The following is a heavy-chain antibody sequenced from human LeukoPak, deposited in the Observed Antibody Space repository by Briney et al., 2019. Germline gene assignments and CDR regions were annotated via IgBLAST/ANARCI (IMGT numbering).Heavy chain of an antibody. D-gene: IGHD5-18*01. CDR2: IWYDGSNK. J-gene: IGHJ4*02. CDR1: GFTFSSYG. V-gene: IGHV3-33*01. CDR3: ARGFSYGPLEY. Sequence: GRSLRLSCAASGFTFSSYGMHWVRQAPGKGLEWVAVIWYDGSNKYYADSVKGRFTISRDNSKNTLYLQMNSLRAEDTAVYYCARGFSYGPLEYWGQGTLVTVSS.